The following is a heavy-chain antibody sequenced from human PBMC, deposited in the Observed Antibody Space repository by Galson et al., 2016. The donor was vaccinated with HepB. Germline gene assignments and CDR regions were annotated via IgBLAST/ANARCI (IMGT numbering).Heavy chain of an antibody. Sequence: SLRLSCAASGFTLNRANMNWVRQAPGKGLEWVSTIIGSGGRTYYADSVKGRFTISRDNSKNTLYLQMNSLRAEDTAVYYCAKMITARPWGGSDYWGPGTLVTVSS. J-gene: IGHJ4*02. CDR2: IIGSGGRT. CDR1: GFTLNRAN. V-gene: IGHV3-23*01. CDR3: AKMITARPWGGSDY. D-gene: IGHD2-15*01.